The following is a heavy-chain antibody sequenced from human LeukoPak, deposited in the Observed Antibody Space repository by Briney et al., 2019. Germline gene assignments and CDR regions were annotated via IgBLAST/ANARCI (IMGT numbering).Heavy chain of an antibody. Sequence: GGSLRLSCGRSGFALKSYSLTWVRQAPGKGLEWVSSITSGGGYKYYADSVRGRFTISRDNAKNSLYLQMNSLRAEDTAVYYCARDPYYDSSGYYPNSYFDSWGQGTLVTVSS. J-gene: IGHJ4*02. D-gene: IGHD3-22*01. CDR2: ITSGGGYK. CDR3: ARDPYYDSSGYYPNSYFDS. V-gene: IGHV3-21*01. CDR1: GFALKSYS.